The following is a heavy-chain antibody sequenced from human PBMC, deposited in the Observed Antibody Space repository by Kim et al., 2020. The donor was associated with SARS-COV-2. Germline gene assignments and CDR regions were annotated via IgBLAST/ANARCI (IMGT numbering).Heavy chain of an antibody. D-gene: IGHD4-4*01. V-gene: IGHV3-48*03. J-gene: IGHJ4*02. CDR3: ARGPNYSPFDY. Sequence: IYCVDSVGGRYTIANENDKTSLYLHMNSLRAEDTAVYYCARGPNYSPFDYWGQGTLVTVSS. CDR2: I.